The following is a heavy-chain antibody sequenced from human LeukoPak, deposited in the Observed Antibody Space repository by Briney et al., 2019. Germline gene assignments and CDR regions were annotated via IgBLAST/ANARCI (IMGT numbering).Heavy chain of an antibody. Sequence: GPVKVSCKASGYTFTSYDINWVRQATGQGLEWMGWMNPNSGNTGYAQKFQGRVTMTRNTSISTAYMELSSLRSEDTAVYYCARCDCTNGVCGETWGQGTLVTVSS. CDR1: GYTFTSYD. CDR3: ARCDCTNGVCGET. V-gene: IGHV1-8*01. D-gene: IGHD2-8*01. J-gene: IGHJ4*02. CDR2: MNPNSGNT.